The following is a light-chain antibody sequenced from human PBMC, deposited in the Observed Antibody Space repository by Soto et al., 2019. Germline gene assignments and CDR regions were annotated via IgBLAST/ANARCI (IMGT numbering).Light chain of an antibody. CDR2: DVS. Sequence: QSALTQPASVSGSPGQSITISCTGTSSDVGGYNYVSWYQQHPGKAPKLIIYDVSDRPSGISNRFSGSKSGNTASLTISGLQAEDEADYYCSSYTSISTLDVFGTGTKLTVL. CDR3: SSYTSISTLDV. CDR1: SSDVGGYNY. J-gene: IGLJ1*01. V-gene: IGLV2-14*01.